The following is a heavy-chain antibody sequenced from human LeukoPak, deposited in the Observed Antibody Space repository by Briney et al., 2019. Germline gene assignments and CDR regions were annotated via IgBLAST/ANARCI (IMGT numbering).Heavy chain of an antibody. CDR3: ARYYGSGSYYLRDAFDI. CDR1: GGSISSYY. V-gene: IGHV4-39*01. CDR2: IYYSGST. J-gene: IGHJ3*02. Sequence: SETLSLTCTVSGGSISSYYWSWIRQPPGKGLEWIGSIYYSGSTYYNPSLKSRVTISVDTSKNQFSLKLSSVTAADTAVYYCARYYGSGSYYLRDAFDIWGQGTMVTVSS. D-gene: IGHD3-10*01.